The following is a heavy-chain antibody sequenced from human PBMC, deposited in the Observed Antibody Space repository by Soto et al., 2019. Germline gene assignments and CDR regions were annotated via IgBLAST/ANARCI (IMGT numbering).Heavy chain of an antibody. V-gene: IGHV3-21*01. CDR2: IGRTGIDR. D-gene: IGHD1-1*01. CDR3: VCDDNRRY. Sequence: EVQLVESGGGLVKPGGSLRLSCAASGFSFSTSTMNWVRQAPGKGLEFVSSIGRTGIDRYYIDSVKGRFTISRDNPQNSLYLQMNSRRAGDTALYYCVCDDNRRYWGQGTLVTVSS. CDR1: GFSFSTST. J-gene: IGHJ4*02.